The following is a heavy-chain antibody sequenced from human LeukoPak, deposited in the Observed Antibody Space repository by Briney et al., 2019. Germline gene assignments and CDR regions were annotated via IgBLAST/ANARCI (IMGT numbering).Heavy chain of an antibody. J-gene: IGHJ4*02. CDR2: INSDGSST. CDR1: GFTFSIYW. V-gene: IGHV3-74*01. CDR3: ARAPIYYGSGSYVDY. Sequence: GGSLRLSCAASGFTFSIYWMHWVRQAPGKGLVWVSRINSDGSSTSYADSVKGRFTISRDNAKNTLYLQMNSLRAEDTAVYYCARAPIYYGSGSYVDYWGQGTLVTVSS. D-gene: IGHD3-10*01.